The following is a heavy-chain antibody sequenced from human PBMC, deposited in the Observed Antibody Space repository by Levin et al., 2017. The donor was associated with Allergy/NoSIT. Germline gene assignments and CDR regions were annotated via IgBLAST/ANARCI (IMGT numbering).Heavy chain of an antibody. D-gene: IGHD5-18*01. J-gene: IGHJ4*02. CDR2: IYRDGST. Sequence: PGGSLRLSCAASGFTVSSNYMSWVRQAPGKGLEWVSVIYRDGSTYYADSVKGRFTISRDNFKNTLYLQMNSLRAEDTAVYHCAGGYSYGYLDFWGQGTLVTVSS. V-gene: IGHV3-66*01. CDR3: AGGYSYGYLDF. CDR1: GFTVSSNY.